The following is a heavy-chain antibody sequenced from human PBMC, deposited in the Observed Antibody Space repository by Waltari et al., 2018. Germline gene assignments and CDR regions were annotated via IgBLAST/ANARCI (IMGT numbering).Heavy chain of an antibody. D-gene: IGHD1-1*01. J-gene: IGHJ4*02. Sequence: QVQLVESGGGVVQPGGSLRFSCAASGFSFRDHDMHWVRQTPGKGLEWVTFIRDDGSQKSYADSVKGRFTISRDNSKNTLYLQMNSLRGEDTAVYYCARRRDVYNPFFDFWGQGTLVTVSS. CDR3: ARRRDVYNPFFDF. CDR2: IRDDGSQK. V-gene: IGHV3-30*02. CDR1: GFSFRDHD.